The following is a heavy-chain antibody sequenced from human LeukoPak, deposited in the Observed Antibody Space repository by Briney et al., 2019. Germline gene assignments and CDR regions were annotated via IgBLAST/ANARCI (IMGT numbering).Heavy chain of an antibody. CDR1: GGTFSSYA. CDR2: IIPIFGTA. D-gene: IGHD3-22*01. Sequence: SVKVSCKASGGTFSSYAISWVRQAPGQGLEWMGGIIPIFGTANYAQKFQGRVTITADESTSTAYMELSSLRSEDTAMYYCARVNYYDSSGFFDYWGQGTLVTVSS. J-gene: IGHJ4*02. CDR3: ARVNYYDSSGFFDY. V-gene: IGHV1-69*13.